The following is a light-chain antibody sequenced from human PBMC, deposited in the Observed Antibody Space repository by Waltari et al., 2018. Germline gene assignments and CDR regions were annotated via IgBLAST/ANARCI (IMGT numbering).Light chain of an antibody. V-gene: IGLV2-8*01. J-gene: IGLJ3*02. CDR2: DVN. CDR3: GSYADTSTWV. CDR1: SSDVGGYNS. Sequence: QSVLTQPPSASGSPGQSVTISCTGSSSDVGGYNSVSWYQRHPGKAPKLMIYDVNKRPSGVPGRFAGSKSGNTASLTVSGLQVEDEGDYYCGSYADTSTWVFGGGTSLTVL.